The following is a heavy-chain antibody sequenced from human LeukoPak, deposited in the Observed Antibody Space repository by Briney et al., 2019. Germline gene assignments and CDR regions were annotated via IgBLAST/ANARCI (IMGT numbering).Heavy chain of an antibody. CDR1: GFTFSSFP. V-gene: IGHV3-23*01. D-gene: IGHD2-8*01. CDR3: AKWARYCTNGVCYYFDY. Sequence: PGGSLRLSCAASGFTFSSFPMSWVRQAPGKGLEWVSVISGGGVSTYYADSVKGRFTISRDNSKDMLYLQMNSLRAEDTAVYYCAKWARYCTNGVCYYFDYWGQGTLVTVSS. J-gene: IGHJ4*02. CDR2: ISGGGVST.